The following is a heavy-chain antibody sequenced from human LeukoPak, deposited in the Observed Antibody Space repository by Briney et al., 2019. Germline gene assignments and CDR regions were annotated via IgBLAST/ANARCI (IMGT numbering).Heavy chain of an antibody. J-gene: IGHJ4*02. CDR1: GGTFSSYA. CDR3: AIGARDGYNFGDY. Sequence: PAASVTVSCKASGGTFSSYAISWVRQAPGQGLEWMGRIIPILGIANYAQKFQGRVTITADKSTSTAYMELSSLRSEDTAVYYCAIGARDGYNFGDYWGQGTLVTVSS. CDR2: IIPILGIA. V-gene: IGHV1-69*04. D-gene: IGHD5-12*01.